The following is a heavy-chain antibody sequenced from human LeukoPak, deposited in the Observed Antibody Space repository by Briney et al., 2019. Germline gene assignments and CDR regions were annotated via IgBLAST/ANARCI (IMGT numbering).Heavy chain of an antibody. V-gene: IGHV1-18*01. J-gene: IGHJ6*03. CDR2: ISPHKGNT. CDR3: ARDQQQGDLYSFYYMDF. D-gene: IGHD1/OR15-1a*01. Sequence: GASVKVSCKGSGYSFSSHGITWVRQAPGQGLEWIGWISPHKGNTNYQQRLQGRLIMTTDASTSTAYMELRDLRSDDTAIYYCARDQQQGDLYSFYYMDFWGEGTTVIVSS. CDR1: GYSFSSHG.